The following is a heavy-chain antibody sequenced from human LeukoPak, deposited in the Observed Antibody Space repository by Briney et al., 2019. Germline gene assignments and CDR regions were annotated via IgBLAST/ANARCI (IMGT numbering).Heavy chain of an antibody. J-gene: IGHJ5*02. V-gene: IGHV3-30*03. CDR2: ASTDEINQ. CDR3: AAFIATKLDP. CDR1: GFTFSSYG. D-gene: IGHD2-21*01. Sequence: GGSLRLSCAAAGFTFSSYGMHWVRQAPGKGLEWLAVASTDEINQHSADSVKGRFVLSRDNPQNTLHLQMNNLRTDDTAVYYCAAFIATKLDPRGQGNLGTAS.